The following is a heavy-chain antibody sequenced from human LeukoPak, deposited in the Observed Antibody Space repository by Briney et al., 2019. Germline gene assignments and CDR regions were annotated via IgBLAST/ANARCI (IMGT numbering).Heavy chain of an antibody. Sequence: PAGSLRLSCAASGFTFSSYAMSWVRQAPGKGLQWVANIKLDGSENYYVDSVRGRFTISRDNAKNSVFLQMTSLRVDDTAVYYCARDAEGRRYSPQDYWGQGTLVTVSS. CDR3: ARDAEGRRYSPQDY. CDR1: GFTFSSYA. V-gene: IGHV3-7*01. D-gene: IGHD5-18*01. J-gene: IGHJ4*02. CDR2: IKLDGSEN.